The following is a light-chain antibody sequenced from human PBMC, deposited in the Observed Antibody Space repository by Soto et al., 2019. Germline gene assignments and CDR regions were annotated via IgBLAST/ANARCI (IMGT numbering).Light chain of an antibody. Sequence: QSVLTQPPSVSGSPGQSVAISCTGTSSDVGSYNRVAWYQQPPGTAPKLMIYEVSNRPSGVPDRFSGSKSGNTASLTISGLQAEDEADYCSSFSSISPHVFGTGSVVTV. CDR3: SSFSSISPHV. CDR1: SSDVGSYNR. V-gene: IGLV2-18*02. J-gene: IGLJ1*01. CDR2: EVS.